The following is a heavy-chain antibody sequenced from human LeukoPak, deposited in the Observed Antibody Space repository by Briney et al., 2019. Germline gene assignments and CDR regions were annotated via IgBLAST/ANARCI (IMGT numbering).Heavy chain of an antibody. CDR2: IYTSGST. J-gene: IGHJ5*02. CDR3: ACTYYDFWSERATNWFDP. D-gene: IGHD3-3*01. V-gene: IGHV4-4*07. Sequence: PSETLSLTCTVSGGSISSYYWSWIRQPAGKGLEWIGRIYTSGSTNYNPSLKSRVTISVDTSKNQFSLKLSSVTAADTAVYYCACTYYDFWSERATNWFDPWGQGTLVTVSS. CDR1: GGSISSYY.